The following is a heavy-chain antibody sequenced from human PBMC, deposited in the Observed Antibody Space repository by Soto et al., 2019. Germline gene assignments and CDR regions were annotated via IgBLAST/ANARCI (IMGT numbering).Heavy chain of an antibody. Sequence: QVQLVESGGGVVQPGRSLRLSCAASGFTFSSCAMHWVRQAPGKGLEWVAVISYDGSNKYYADSVKGRFTISRDNSKNTLYLQMNSLRAEDTAVYYCARVRARYSYGYPDAFDIWGQGTMVTVSS. CDR2: ISYDGSNK. J-gene: IGHJ3*02. V-gene: IGHV3-30-3*01. CDR3: ARVRARYSYGYPDAFDI. CDR1: GFTFSSCA. D-gene: IGHD5-18*01.